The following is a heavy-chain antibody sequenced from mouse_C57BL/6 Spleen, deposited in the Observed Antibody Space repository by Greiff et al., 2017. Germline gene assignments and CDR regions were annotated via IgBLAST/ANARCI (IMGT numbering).Heavy chain of an antibody. CDR3: AREGDYGYEAMDY. CDR1: GYAFTNYL. J-gene: IGHJ4*01. CDR2: INPGSGGT. Sequence: VQLQQSGAELVRPGTSVKVSCKASGYAFTNYLIEWVKQRPGQGLEWIGVINPGSGGTNYNEKFKGKATLTADKSSSTAYMQLSSLTSEDSAVYFCAREGDYGYEAMDYWGQGTSVTVSS. D-gene: IGHD2-2*01. V-gene: IGHV1-54*01.